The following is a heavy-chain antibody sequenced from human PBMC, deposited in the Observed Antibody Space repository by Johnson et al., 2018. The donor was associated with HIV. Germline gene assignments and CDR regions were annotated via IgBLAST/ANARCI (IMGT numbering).Heavy chain of an antibody. CDR2: ISYDGGTK. Sequence: QMLLVESGGGVVQPGRSLRLSCAASGFTFSSYAMHWVRQAPGKGLEWVAVISYDGGTKYSAYSVKGRFSISRDNSKNTLYLQMNGLKTEDTAMYYCTTMSALWFGDIHVFGDGFDIWGQGTMVTVSS. CDR1: GFTFSSYA. J-gene: IGHJ3*02. CDR3: TTMSALWFGDIHVFGDGFDI. V-gene: IGHV3-30-3*01. D-gene: IGHD3-10*01.